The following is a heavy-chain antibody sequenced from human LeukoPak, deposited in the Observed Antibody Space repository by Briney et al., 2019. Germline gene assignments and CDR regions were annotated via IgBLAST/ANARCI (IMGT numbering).Heavy chain of an antibody. CDR3: ARGTDYYDSSGYYSTFDY. CDR2: ISSSSSYI. J-gene: IGHJ4*02. Sequence: PGGSLRLSCAASGFTFSSYWMSWVRQAPGKGLEWVSSISSSSSYIYYADSVKGRFTISRDNAKNSLYLQMNSLRAEDTAVYYYARGTDYYDSSGYYSTFDYWGQGTLVTVSS. CDR1: GFTFSSYW. D-gene: IGHD3-22*01. V-gene: IGHV3-21*01.